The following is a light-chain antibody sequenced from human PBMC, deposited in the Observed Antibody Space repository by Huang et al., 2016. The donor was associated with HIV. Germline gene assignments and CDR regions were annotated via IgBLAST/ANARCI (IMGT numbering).Light chain of an antibody. Sequence: DIVMTQTPASLSVTPGQPASISCRSSQSLLHSNGKTYLYWYLQKPDQSPQLLISEGSSRISGVPERFSGSGSGTDFTLKISRVGAEDVGVYYCMQGLHQRTFGQGTKVEI. CDR3: MQGLHQRT. CDR2: EGS. V-gene: IGKV2-29*03. CDR1: QSLLHSNGKTY. J-gene: IGKJ1*01.